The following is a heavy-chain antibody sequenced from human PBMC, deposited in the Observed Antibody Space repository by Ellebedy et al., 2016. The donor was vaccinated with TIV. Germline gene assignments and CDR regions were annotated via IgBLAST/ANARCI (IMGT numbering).Heavy chain of an antibody. Sequence: PGGSLRLSCAGSGFNFGAYSINWVRQAPGKGLEWLSYIAGRTSLIYYADSVKGRFTISRDNAKKSAFLQMNSLRVEDTAMYYCVRWGDYEGWDLWGQGTLVTVSS. V-gene: IGHV3-48*04. CDR1: GFNFGAYS. J-gene: IGHJ5*02. D-gene: IGHD4-17*01. CDR3: VRWGDYEGWDL. CDR2: IAGRTSLI.